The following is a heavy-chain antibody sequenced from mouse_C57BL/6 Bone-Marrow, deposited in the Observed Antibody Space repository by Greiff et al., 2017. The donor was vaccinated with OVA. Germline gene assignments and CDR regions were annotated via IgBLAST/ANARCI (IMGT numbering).Heavy chain of an antibody. D-gene: IGHD2-5*01. CDR3: ARSYSNYVDWYFDV. V-gene: IGHV1-4*01. CDR1: GYTFTSYT. J-gene: IGHJ1*03. CDR2: INPSSGYT. Sequence: VQLQQSGAELARPGASVKMSCKASGYTFTSYTMHWVTQRPGQGLEWIGYINPSSGYTKYNQKFKDKATLTADKSSSTAYMQLSSLTSEDSAVYYCARSYSNYVDWYFDVWGTGTTVTVSS.